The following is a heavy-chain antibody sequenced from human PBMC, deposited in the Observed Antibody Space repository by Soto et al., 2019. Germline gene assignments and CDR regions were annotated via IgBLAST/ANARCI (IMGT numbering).Heavy chain of an antibody. J-gene: IGHJ6*02. Sequence: PGGSLRLSCAASGFTFSSYAMSWVRQAPGKGLEWVSAISGSGGSTYYADSVKGRFTISRDNSKNTLYLQMNSLRAEDTAVYYCAKVSSGWYEEISYYYYGMDVWGQGTTVTAP. CDR2: ISGSGGST. V-gene: IGHV3-23*01. CDR3: AKVSSGWYEEISYYYYGMDV. CDR1: GFTFSSYA. D-gene: IGHD6-19*01.